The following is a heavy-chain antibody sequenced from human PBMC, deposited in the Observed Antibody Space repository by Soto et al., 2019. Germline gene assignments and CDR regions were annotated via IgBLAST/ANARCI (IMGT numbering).Heavy chain of an antibody. J-gene: IGHJ6*02. D-gene: IGHD6-19*01. V-gene: IGHV3-33*01. CDR1: GFTFSSYG. Sequence: QVQLVESGGGVVQPGRSLRLSCAASGFTFSSYGMHWVRQAPGKGLEWVAVIWYDGSNKYYADSVKGRFTISRDNSKNTLYLQMISLRAEDTAVYYCASDRVAVAGTDYYYYYYGMDVWGQGTTVTVSS. CDR2: IWYDGSNK. CDR3: ASDRVAVAGTDYYYYYYGMDV.